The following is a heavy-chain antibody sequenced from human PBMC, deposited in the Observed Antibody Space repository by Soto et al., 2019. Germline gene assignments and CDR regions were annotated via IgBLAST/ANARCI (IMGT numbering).Heavy chain of an antibody. CDR2: VNPSDGRA. CDR3: ARAELIVAGQAFDS. J-gene: IGHJ4*02. V-gene: IGHV1-46*01. CDR1: GYRLSNYY. Sequence: QVDLVQSGAEVKKPEASVKMSCKSSGYRLSNYYMHWVRQAPGQGLEWMGIVNPSDGRANYARKFQGRVTMTWDTSTTTLYMEVNSLRSDDTAIYYCARAELIVAGQAFDSWGQGTLVTVSS. D-gene: IGHD5-12*01.